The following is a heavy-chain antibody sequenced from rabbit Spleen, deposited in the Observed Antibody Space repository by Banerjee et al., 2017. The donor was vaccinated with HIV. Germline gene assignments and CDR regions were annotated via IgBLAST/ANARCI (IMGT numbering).Heavy chain of an antibody. J-gene: IGHJ4*01. D-gene: IGHD1-1*01. CDR2: IGAGSGTT. CDR1: GFSFSSGYY. Sequence: QQLVESGGGLVKPGASLTLTCKASGFSFSSGYYMSWVRQAPGKGLEWIGCIGAGSGTTYYASWVNGRFTISKTSSTTVTLQMTSLTAADTATYFCARDLAAWNSGSYAFNLWGPGTLVTVS. V-gene: IGHV1S40*01. CDR3: ARDLAAWNSGSYAFNL.